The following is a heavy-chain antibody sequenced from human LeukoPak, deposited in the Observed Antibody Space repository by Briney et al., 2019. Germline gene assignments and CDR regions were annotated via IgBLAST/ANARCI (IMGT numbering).Heavy chain of an antibody. D-gene: IGHD2-2*02. J-gene: IGHJ6*03. CDR1: GYSITTGYY. CDR3: ARVGVVVPAAIHYYYYMDV. Sequence: PSETLSLTCAVSGYSITTGYYWGWIRQPPGKGLEWIGSASHSGSPFYNPSLQSRVTISLDTSKNQFSLELSSVTAADTAVYYCARVGVVVPAAIHYYYYMDVWGKGTTVTVSS. CDR2: ASHSGSP. V-gene: IGHV4-38-2*01.